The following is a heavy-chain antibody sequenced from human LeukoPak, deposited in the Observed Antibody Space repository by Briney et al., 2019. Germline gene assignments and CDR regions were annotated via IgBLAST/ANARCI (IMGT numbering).Heavy chain of an antibody. J-gene: IGHJ4*02. V-gene: IGHV4-39*01. D-gene: IGHD3-10*01. CDR2: INHSGST. CDR3: ARGGVIWSWGY. CDR1: SGSIGSGSYY. Sequence: PSETLSLTCTISSGSIGSGSYYWGWIRQPAGKGLEWIGEINHSGSTNYNPSLKSRVTISVDTSKNQFSLKLRSVTAADTAVYYCARGGVIWSWGYWGRGALVTVSS.